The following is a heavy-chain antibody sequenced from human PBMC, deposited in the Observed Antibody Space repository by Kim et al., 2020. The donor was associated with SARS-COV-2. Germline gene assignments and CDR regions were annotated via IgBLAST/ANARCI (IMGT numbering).Heavy chain of an antibody. Sequence: ASVKVSCKASGYTFISYDINWVRQAPGQGPEWMGWMTPKTGNTDYAQTFQGRVTMTRDTSISTAYMELRSLRSDDTAVYYCARGELLNAWGQGTLVIVSS. CDR1: GYTFISYD. J-gene: IGHJ4*02. CDR2: MTPKTGNT. D-gene: IGHD3-10*01. V-gene: IGHV1-8*01. CDR3: ARGELLNA.